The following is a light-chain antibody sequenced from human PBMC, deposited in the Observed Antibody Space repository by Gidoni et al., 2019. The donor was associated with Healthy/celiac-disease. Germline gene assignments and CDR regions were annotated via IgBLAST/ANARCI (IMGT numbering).Light chain of an antibody. CDR3: QQSYSMPYT. V-gene: IGKV1-39*01. J-gene: IGKJ2*01. Sequence: DIQLTQSPSSLSASVGDRVTITCRASQSISSYLNWYQQKPGKAPKLLIYAASSLQSGVPSRFSGSGSGTDLTLTISSLQPEDFATYYCQQSYSMPYTFGQGTKLEIK. CDR2: AAS. CDR1: QSISSY.